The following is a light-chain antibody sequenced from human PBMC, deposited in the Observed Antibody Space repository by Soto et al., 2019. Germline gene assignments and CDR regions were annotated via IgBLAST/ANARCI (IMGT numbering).Light chain of an antibody. J-gene: IGKJ5*01. Sequence: EIVLTQSPGTVSLSPGERATLSCRASQTVYNNYIAWYQQSPGQAPRLLIFGASSRATGIPARFSGSGSGTDFTLTINSLEPEDFAVYYCQQRSSWPITFGQGTRLEIK. CDR1: QTVYNNY. CDR2: GAS. CDR3: QQRSSWPIT. V-gene: IGKV3D-20*02.